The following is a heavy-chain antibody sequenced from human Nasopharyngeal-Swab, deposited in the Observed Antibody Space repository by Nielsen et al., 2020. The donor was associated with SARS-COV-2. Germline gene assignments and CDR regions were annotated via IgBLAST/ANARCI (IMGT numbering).Heavy chain of an antibody. J-gene: IGHJ4*02. CDR3: ARGRGPTDY. CDR2: ISTHTGYT. CDR1: GYTFHSFD. D-gene: IGHD3-10*01. Sequence: ASVKVSCKGSGYTFHSFDVTWVRQAPGQGLEWMGWISTHTGYTNYAQRFQGRVTMTTDTFTTTAYMELRSLRFDDAAVYYCARGRGPTDYWGQGTLVTVSS. V-gene: IGHV1-18*01.